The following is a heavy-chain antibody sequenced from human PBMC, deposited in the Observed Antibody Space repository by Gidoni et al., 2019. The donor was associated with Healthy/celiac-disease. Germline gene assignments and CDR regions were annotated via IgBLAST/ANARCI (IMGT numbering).Heavy chain of an antibody. CDR1: GFTFSSYA. V-gene: IGHV3-30*01. CDR3: ARPGIAAAGTYYYYYYGMDV. J-gene: IGHJ6*02. CDR2: ISYDGSNK. D-gene: IGHD6-13*01. Sequence: QVQLVESGGGVVQPGRSLRLSCAASGFTFSSYAMPWVRQAPGKGLEWVAVISYDGSNKYYADSVKCRFTISRDNSKNTLYLQMNSLRAEDTAVYYCARPGIAAAGTYYYYYYGMDVWGQGTTVTVSS.